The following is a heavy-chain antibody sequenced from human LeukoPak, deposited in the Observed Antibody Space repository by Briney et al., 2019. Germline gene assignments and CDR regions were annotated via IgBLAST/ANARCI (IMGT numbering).Heavy chain of an antibody. CDR3: ARDANLMIG. J-gene: IGHJ4*02. CDR2: ISTSTTI. CDR1: GFTFSSYE. V-gene: IGHV3-48*03. D-gene: IGHD2-21*01. Sequence: GGSLRLSCAASGFTFSSYEMNWVRQAPGKGLEWVSYISTSTTIYYADSVKGRFTISRDNAKNSLYLQMNSLRAEDTAVYYCARDANLMIGWGQGTLVTVSS.